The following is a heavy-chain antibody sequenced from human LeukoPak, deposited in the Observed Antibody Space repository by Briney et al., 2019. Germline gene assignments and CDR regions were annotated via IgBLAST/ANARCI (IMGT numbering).Heavy chain of an antibody. D-gene: IGHD3-22*01. CDR1: GLGFSSFS. CDR2: ITPTTSYI. V-gene: IGHV3-21*01. J-gene: IGHJ4*02. Sequence: GGSLRLSCAASGLGFSSFSFNWIRQAPGKGLEWVSSITPTTSYIYYADSVRGRFTISRENAKNSLYLQMNSLRAEDTAVYYCAKLRRTSDSSGYYYYYDYWGQGTLVTVSS. CDR3: AKLRRTSDSSGYYYYYDY.